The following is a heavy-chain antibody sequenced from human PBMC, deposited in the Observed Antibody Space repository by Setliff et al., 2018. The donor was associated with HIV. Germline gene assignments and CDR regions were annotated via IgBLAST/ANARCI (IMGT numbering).Heavy chain of an antibody. Sequence: GGSLRLSCSASGFIFGEYALSWVRQAPGKGLEWVAFIRTKAYSGTTEYAASVKDRFTISKDDSKSIAYLQMNGLRTEDTAVYYCMTDLRDTISGVEFGQGGQGTLVTGSS. J-gene: IGHJ4*02. D-gene: IGHD3-3*01. CDR1: GFIFGEYA. V-gene: IGHV3-49*04. CDR2: IRTKAYSGTT. CDR3: MTDLRDTISGVEFGQ.